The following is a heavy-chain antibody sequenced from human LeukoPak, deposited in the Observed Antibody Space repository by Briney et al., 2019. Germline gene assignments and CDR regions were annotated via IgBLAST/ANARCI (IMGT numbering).Heavy chain of an antibody. D-gene: IGHD3-16*01. CDR1: GGSFSGYY. CDR2: VYFDGST. V-gene: IGHV4-34*01. J-gene: IGHJ5*02. Sequence: SQTLSLTCGVYGGSFSGYYWSWIRQPPGKGLEWIGSVYFDGSTHYNPSLQSRLTISVDTSKNQFSLRLSSVTAADTALYYCAGDHYYDGRGRFDPWGQGTLVTVSS. CDR3: AGDHYYDGRGRFDP.